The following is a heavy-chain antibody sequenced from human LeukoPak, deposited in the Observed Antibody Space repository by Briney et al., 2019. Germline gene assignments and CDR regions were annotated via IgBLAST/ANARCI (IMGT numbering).Heavy chain of an antibody. V-gene: IGHV4-39*01. CDR3: ASPWSSGGFDY. Sequence: GSLRLSCAASGFTFSSYAMSWVRQAPGKGLEWIGSIYYSGSTSYNTSLKSRVTISVDTSKNQFSPKLSSVTAADTAVNYCASPWSSGGFDYWGQGTLVTVSS. CDR2: IYYSGST. D-gene: IGHD6-19*01. J-gene: IGHJ4*02. CDR1: GFTFSSYA.